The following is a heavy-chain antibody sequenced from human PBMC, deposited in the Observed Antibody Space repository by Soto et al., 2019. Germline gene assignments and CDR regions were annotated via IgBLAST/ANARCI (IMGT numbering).Heavy chain of an antibody. CDR1: GFTFSDYG. CDR3: GRDFEDFANYKFYYGMSV. J-gene: IGHJ6*02. D-gene: IGHD3-3*01. V-gene: IGHV3-33*05. Sequence: QVQVVESGGGEVQPGASLKLSCVTSGFTFSDYGFHWVRQAPGKGLDWVAMISFDGNKVNYAESVKGRFTISRDPSKNTLYLQMTSLTAEDAAVYYCGRDFEDFANYKFYYGMSVWGQGTTVTVSS. CDR2: ISFDGNKV.